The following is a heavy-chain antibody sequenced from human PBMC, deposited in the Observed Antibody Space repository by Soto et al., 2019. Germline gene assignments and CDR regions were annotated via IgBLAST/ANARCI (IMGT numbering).Heavy chain of an antibody. D-gene: IGHD2-15*01. V-gene: IGHV3-23*01. CDR3: PEEVGTRDRSAVSAYLLNRTYDL. J-gene: IGHJ2*01. CDR2: ISGIGDNT. Sequence: PWKGLEWVSAISGIGDNTYYADSVKGRFTISRDNSKSTLYLQMNSLRAEDTAIYFCPEEVGTRDRSAVSAYLLNRTYDL.